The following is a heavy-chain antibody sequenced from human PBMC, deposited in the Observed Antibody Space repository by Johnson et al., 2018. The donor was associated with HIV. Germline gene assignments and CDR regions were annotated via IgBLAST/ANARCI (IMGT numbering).Heavy chain of an antibody. Sequence: VQLVESGGGVVRPAGSLSLSCAASGFTFITYAMAAVRLAPGKRLPMVTAIRGPVGTPCKQDSVRGRFSISRDKSKDTLYLQMSSLRAEDTAVYYCAKGRGYDYDALDCWGQGTMVTVSS. CDR1: GFTFITYA. CDR3: AKGRGYDYDALDC. CDR2: IRGPVGTP. J-gene: IGHJ3*01. D-gene: IGHD5-12*01. V-gene: IGHV3-23*04.